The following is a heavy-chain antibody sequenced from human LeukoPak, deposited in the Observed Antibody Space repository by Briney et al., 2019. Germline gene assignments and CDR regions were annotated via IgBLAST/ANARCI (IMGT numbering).Heavy chain of an antibody. D-gene: IGHD2-2*01. CDR3: ARDLGYCSRTSCRREWFDP. CDR2: ISAYNGNT. Sequence: ASVKVSCKASGYTFTSYGISWVRQAPGQGLEWMGWISAYNGNTNYAQKLQGRVTMTTDTSTSTAYMELRSLRSDDTAVYYCARDLGYCSRTSCRREWFDPWGQGTLVTVSS. J-gene: IGHJ5*02. V-gene: IGHV1-18*01. CDR1: GYTFTSYG.